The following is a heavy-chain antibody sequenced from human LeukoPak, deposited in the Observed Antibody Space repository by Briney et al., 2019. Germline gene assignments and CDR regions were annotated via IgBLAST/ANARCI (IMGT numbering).Heavy chain of an antibody. CDR1: GFTFSSYA. Sequence: GGSLRLSCAASGFTFSSYAMSWVRQAPGKGLEWVSAISGSGGSTYYADSVKGRFTISRDNSKNTLYLQMNSLRAEDTAVYYCAKDRSLVDFPKMDVWAKGPRSPSPQ. J-gene: IGHJ6*04. CDR3: AKDRSLVDFPKMDV. D-gene: IGHD3-3*01. V-gene: IGHV3-23*01. CDR2: ISGSGGST.